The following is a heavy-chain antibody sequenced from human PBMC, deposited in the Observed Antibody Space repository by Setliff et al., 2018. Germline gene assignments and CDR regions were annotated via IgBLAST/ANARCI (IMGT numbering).Heavy chain of an antibody. D-gene: IGHD3-3*02. CDR3: ARLRGAFDYYGVDV. V-gene: IGHV4-59*01. CDR1: GGSISSYY. Sequence: PSETLSLTCTVSGGSISSYYWSWIRQPPGNRLEWIGYIYYSGSTNYNPSLESRVTISVDTSKNQFSPRLNSATAADTAVYYCARLRGAFDYYGVDVWGQGTTVTVSS. J-gene: IGHJ6*02. CDR2: IYYSGST.